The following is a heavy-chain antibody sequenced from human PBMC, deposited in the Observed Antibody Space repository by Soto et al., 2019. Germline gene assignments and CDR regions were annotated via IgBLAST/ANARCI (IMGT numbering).Heavy chain of an antibody. D-gene: IGHD1-1*01. Sequence: SVKVSCKASGFTFTSSAMQWVRQARGQRLEWIGWIVVGSGNTNYAQKFQERVTITRDMSTSTAYMELSSLRSEDTAVYYCAAYTGTTTSYYFDYWGQGTLVTVSS. V-gene: IGHV1-58*02. CDR1: GFTFTSSA. J-gene: IGHJ4*02. CDR3: AAYTGTTTSYYFDY. CDR2: IVVGSGNT.